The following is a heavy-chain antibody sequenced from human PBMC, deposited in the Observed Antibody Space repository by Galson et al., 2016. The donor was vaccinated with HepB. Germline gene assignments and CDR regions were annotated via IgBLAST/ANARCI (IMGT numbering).Heavy chain of an antibody. D-gene: IGHD1-26*01. CDR1: GFTFSSYA. V-gene: IGHV3-23*01. J-gene: IGHJ4*02. CDR3: AKEDNIAGATTINN. CDR2: ITSGGST. Sequence: SLRLSCAASGFTFSSYAMTWVRQAPGKGLEWVSVITSGGSTYYAASVKGRFTISRDNSKNTLYVQMNNLGAEDTAVYYCAKEDNIAGATTINNRGQGTLVTVSS.